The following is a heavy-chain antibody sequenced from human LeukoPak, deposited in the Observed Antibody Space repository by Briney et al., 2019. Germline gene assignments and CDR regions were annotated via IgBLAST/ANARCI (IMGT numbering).Heavy chain of an antibody. D-gene: IGHD5-18*01. J-gene: IGHJ6*03. CDR2: INHSGST. Sequence: PSQTLSLTCTVSGGSISSSSYYWSWIRQPPGKGLEWIGEINHSGSTNYNPSLKSRVTISVDTSKNQFSLKLSSVTAADTAVYYCARGRGYSYGTLYSGYYMDVWGKGTTVTISS. CDR1: GGSISSSSYY. V-gene: IGHV4-39*07. CDR3: ARGRGYSYGTLYSGYYMDV.